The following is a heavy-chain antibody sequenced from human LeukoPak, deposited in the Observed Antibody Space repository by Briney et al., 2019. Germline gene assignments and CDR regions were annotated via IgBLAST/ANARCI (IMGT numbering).Heavy chain of an antibody. CDR1: GVSIKNYY. V-gene: IGHV4-59*01. J-gene: IGHJ4*02. Sequence: PSETLSLTCTVSGVSIKNYYWSWIRQPPGKGLEWIGYIYYSGSTNYNPSLKSRVTISVDTSKNQFSLKLSSVTAADTAVYYCAREYSSTWYGSWGQGTLVTVCS. CDR3: AREYSSTWYGS. CDR2: IYYSGST. D-gene: IGHD6-13*01.